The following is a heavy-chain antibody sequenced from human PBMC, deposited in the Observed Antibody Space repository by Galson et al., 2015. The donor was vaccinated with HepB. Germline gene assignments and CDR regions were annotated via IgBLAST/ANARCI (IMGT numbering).Heavy chain of an antibody. J-gene: IGHJ3*02. V-gene: IGHV3-30*04. Sequence: SLRLSCAASGFTFSNYAMHWVRQAPGKGLEWVAVISYDGGNKYYADSVKGRFTISRDNSKNTLYLQMNSLRPEDTAVYYCARAGFSQQFILWGGAFDIWGQGTMVTVSS. CDR1: GFTFSNYA. CDR3: ARAGFSQQFILWGGAFDI. CDR2: ISYDGGNK. D-gene: IGHD3-16*01.